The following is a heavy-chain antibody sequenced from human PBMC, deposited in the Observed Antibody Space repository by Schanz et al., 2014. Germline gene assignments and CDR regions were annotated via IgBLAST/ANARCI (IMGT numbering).Heavy chain of an antibody. D-gene: IGHD3-16*01. CDR1: GGTFTSYA. CDR3: ATIGVNDYWRFGLDL. J-gene: IGHJ6*02. V-gene: IGHV1-69*04. Sequence: QVPLVQSGAEVRKPGSSVRVSCKASGGTFTSYAFSWVRQAPGQGLEWMGRIIPIVDITNYAQKFLGRVPLTADKSTSTAYMEPKSLRSADTAVYYCATIGVNDYWRFGLDLWGQGTTVTVSS. CDR2: IIPIVDIT.